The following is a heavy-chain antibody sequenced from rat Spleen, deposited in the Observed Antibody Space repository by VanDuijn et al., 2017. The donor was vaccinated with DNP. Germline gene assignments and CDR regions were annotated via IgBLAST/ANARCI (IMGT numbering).Heavy chain of an antibody. CDR2: ISYDGGVT. D-gene: IGHD1-7*01. J-gene: IGHJ2*01. CDR1: GFTLSDYY. CDR3: XXXVLXXXVXXX. Sequence: EVQLVESGGGLVQPGRSLKLSCSVSGFTLSDYYMAWVRQAPAKGLEWVAYISYDGGVTYNGDSVKGRFTISRDVAKSTLYLQMNSLRHEDMAXXYCXXXVLXXXVXXXWGQGVXXTVXS. V-gene: IGHV5-22*01.